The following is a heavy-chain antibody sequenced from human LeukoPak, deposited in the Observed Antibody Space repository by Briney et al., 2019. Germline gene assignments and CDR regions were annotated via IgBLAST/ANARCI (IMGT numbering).Heavy chain of an antibody. D-gene: IGHD1/OR15-1a*01. V-gene: IGHV4-39*01. J-gene: IGHJ5*02. CDR1: GGSISSSSYY. Sequence: SETLSLTCTVSGGSISSSSYYWGWIRQPPGKGLEWIGSIYYSGSTYYNPSLKSRVTISVDTSKNQFSLKLSSVTAADTAVYYCARSYNWNKGLNWFDPWGQGTLVTVSS. CDR3: ARSYNWNKGLNWFDP. CDR2: IYYSGST.